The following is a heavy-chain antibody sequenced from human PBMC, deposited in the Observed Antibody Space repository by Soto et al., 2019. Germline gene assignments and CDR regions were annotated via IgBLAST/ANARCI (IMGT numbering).Heavy chain of an antibody. CDR3: ARGSPVLPFDY. V-gene: IGHV3-21*01. CDR2: ISSSSSYI. Sequence: GGSLRLSCAASGFTFSSYSMNWVRQAPGKGLEWVSSISSSSSYIYYADSVKGRFTISRDNAKNSLYLQMNSLGAEDAAVYYCARGSPVLPFDYWGQGTLVTVSS. CDR1: GFTFSSYS. J-gene: IGHJ4*02.